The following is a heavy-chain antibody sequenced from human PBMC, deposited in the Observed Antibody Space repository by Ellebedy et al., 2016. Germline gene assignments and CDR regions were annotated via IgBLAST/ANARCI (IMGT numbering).Heavy chain of an antibody. CDR2: ISGGGDIT. V-gene: IGHV3-23*01. CDR1: GFAFRNFF. J-gene: IGHJ4*02. Sequence: GESLKISXVASGFAFRNFFMTWVRQAPGGGLEWVSTISGGGDITVSADSVKGRFTISRDNSRNTLYLQMNSLRAEDTAVYYCARGVTVIAIDYFDYWGQGTLVTVSS. D-gene: IGHD2-21*01. CDR3: ARGVTVIAIDYFDY.